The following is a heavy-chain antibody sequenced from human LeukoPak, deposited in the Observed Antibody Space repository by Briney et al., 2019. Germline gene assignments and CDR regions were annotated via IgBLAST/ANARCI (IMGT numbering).Heavy chain of an antibody. Sequence: PGGSLRLSCAASGFTFSSYWMSWVRQAPGKGLEWVANIKQDGSEKYYVDSVKGRFTISRDNAKNSLYLQMNGLRADDTATYYCARGATDTTRWFDPWGQGTLVTVSS. CDR2: IKQDGSEK. J-gene: IGHJ5*02. V-gene: IGHV3-7*01. CDR3: ARGATDTTRWFDP. D-gene: IGHD1-7*01. CDR1: GFTFSSYW.